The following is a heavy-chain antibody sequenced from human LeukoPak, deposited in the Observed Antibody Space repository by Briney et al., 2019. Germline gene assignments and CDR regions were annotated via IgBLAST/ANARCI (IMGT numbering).Heavy chain of an antibody. D-gene: IGHD4-17*01. J-gene: IGHJ4*02. V-gene: IGHV3-48*01. CDR3: ARDLYGDYVADY. CDR2: ISLTTTTV. Sequence: GGSLRLSCAASGFTFSSSYSMNWVRQAPGKGLEWVAHISLTTTTVSYADSVRGRFTISRDNAKNSLYLQMNSLRAEDTAVYYCARDLYGDYVADYWGQGTLVTVSS. CDR1: GFTFSSSYS.